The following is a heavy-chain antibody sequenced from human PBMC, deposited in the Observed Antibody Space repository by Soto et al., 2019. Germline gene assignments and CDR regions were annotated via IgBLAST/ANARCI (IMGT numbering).Heavy chain of an antibody. D-gene: IGHD6-6*01. CDR3: ARAEYSSLLGIFDY. CDR1: GFTFSSYG. J-gene: IGHJ4*02. Sequence: PGGSLRLSCAASGFTFSSYGMHWVRQAPGKGLEWVAVIWYDGSNKYYADSVKGRFTISRDNSKNTLYLQMNSLRAEDTAVYYCARAEYSSLLGIFDYWGQGTLVTVSS. V-gene: IGHV3-33*01. CDR2: IWYDGSNK.